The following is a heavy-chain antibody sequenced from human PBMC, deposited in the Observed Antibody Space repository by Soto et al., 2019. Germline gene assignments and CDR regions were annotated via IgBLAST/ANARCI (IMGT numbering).Heavy chain of an antibody. CDR1: GGSINRYCFY. CDR3: ARESYSFGRAFDI. CDR2: INYRGTT. J-gene: IGHJ4*01. Sequence: SETLSLTCTVSGGSINRYCFYWSWLRQLPEKGLEWIGYINYRGTTYYNPSLESRLIISVDTSKNQFSLQLTSVIAADTALYYCARESYSFGRAFDIWGHGTLVTVSS. V-gene: IGHV4-31*03. D-gene: IGHD5-18*01.